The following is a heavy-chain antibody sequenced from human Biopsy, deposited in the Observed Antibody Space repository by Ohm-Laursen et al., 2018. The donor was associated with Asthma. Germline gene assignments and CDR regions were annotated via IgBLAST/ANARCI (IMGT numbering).Heavy chain of an antibody. D-gene: IGHD3-3*01. CDR2: IKHDGSEK. J-gene: IGHJ1*01. V-gene: IGHV3-7*01. Sequence: LSCAASGFTFGDYCMGWVRQVPGQGLEWVANIKHDGSEKNHVDSLKGRFTISRDNAKNLLFLQMNSLRAEDTAVYYCARTFHFWSPYHAEHYQLWGQGTLVTVSS. CDR1: GFTFGDYC. CDR3: ARTFHFWSPYHAEHYQL.